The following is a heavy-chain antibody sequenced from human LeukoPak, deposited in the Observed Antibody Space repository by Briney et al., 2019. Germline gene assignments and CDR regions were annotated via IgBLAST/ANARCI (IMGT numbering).Heavy chain of an antibody. V-gene: IGHV4-30-4*01. CDR1: GDSISSGDYY. CDR3: ARVAPGSGVYYIAFDS. CDR2: IYYSGST. D-gene: IGHD3-10*01. J-gene: IGHJ4*02. Sequence: SETLSLTCTVSGDSISSGDYYWSWIRQPPGKGLEWIGYIYYSGSTYYNPSLKSRVTISVDASKNQFSLKLSSVTAADTAVYYCARVAPGSGVYYIAFDSWGQGTLVTVSS.